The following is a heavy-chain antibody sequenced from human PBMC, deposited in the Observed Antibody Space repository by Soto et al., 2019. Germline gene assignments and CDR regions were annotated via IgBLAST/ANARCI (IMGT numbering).Heavy chain of an antibody. CDR2: ISTGGTTT. D-gene: IGHD3-9*01. CDR3: AKSQDDILSGYDF. J-gene: IGHJ4*02. Sequence: EVQLLESGGGLVQPGGSLRLSCAASGFTFSDYARIWFRQTPGKGLEWVSGISTGGTTTYYADSVKGRFTISRDNSNNTLYLRLNNLRAEDTAVYYCAKSQDDILSGYDFWGQGSRVTVSS. V-gene: IGHV3-23*01. CDR1: GFTFSDYA.